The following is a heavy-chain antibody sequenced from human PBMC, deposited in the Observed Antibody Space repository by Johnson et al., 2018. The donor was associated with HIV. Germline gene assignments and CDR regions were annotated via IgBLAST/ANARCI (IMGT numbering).Heavy chain of an antibody. CDR1: GFTFRSYG. Sequence: VQLVESGGGLVKPGGSLRLSCAASGFTFRSYGMHWVRQAPGKGLEWVSGISWNSGFIGYADSVKGRFTISRDNAKNSLYLQMNSLRAEDTAIYYCARVGVSGYDLAAFDIWGRGTMVTVSS. D-gene: IGHD5-12*01. J-gene: IGHJ3*02. CDR3: ARVGVSGYDLAAFDI. V-gene: IGHV3-21*01. CDR2: ISWNSGFI.